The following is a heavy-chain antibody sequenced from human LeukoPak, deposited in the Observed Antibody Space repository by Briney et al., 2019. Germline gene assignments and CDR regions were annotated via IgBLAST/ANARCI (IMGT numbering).Heavy chain of an antibody. J-gene: IGHJ4*02. V-gene: IGHV3-15*01. D-gene: IGHD3-10*01. Sequence: GGSLRLSCAASGFTFSNAWMSWVRQAPGKGLEWVGRIKSKTDGGTTDYAAPVKGRFTISRDDSKNMLYLQMNSLKTEDTAVYYCTTLAHADILLWFGESGGYGSSGYHPLDYWGQGTLVTVSS. CDR3: TTLAHADILLWFGESGGYGSSGYHPLDY. CDR2: IKSKTDGGTT. CDR1: GFTFSNAW.